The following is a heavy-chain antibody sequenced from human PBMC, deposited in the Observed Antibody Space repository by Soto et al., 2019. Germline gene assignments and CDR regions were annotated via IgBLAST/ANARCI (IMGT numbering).Heavy chain of an antibody. CDR3: ARSYCGNYGCFDP. D-gene: IGHD1-26*01. J-gene: IGHJ5*02. Sequence: EVQLVESGGGLVQPGGSLRLSCAASGFTISGHWMHWVRQVPGKGLVWVSRINSDGSSTSYADSVKGRFIISRDNAKNTVYLQMNSLRAEDTAVDYCARSYCGNYGCFDPWGQGTLVTVSS. CDR2: INSDGSST. CDR1: GFTISGHW. V-gene: IGHV3-74*01.